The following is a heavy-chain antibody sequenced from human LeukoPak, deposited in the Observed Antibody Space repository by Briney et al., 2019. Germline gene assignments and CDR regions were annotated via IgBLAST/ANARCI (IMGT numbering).Heavy chain of an antibody. D-gene: IGHD3-10*01. J-gene: IGHJ4*02. CDR3: ARDLSITMVRGVLGPSSDY. V-gene: IGHV1-2*02. CDR2: INPNSGGT. CDR1: GYTFTSYD. Sequence: ASVKVSCKASGYTFTSYDINWVRQAPGQGLEWMGWINPNSGGTNYAQKFQGRVTMTRDTSISTAYMELSRLRSDDTAVYYCARDLSITMVRGVLGPSSDYWGQGTLVTVSS.